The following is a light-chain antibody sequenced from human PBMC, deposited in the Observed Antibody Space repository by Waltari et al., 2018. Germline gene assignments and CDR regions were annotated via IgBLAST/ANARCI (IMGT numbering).Light chain of an antibody. CDR2: CNS. Sequence: QSVLTQPPSVSGAPGQRVTISCTGSSSNTGAGYDVNWYQQLPGTAPKLLIYCNSNRPSGVPDRFSGSKSGTSASLAITGLQAEDEADYYCQSYDSSLSGWVFGGGTKLTVL. CDR1: SSNTGAGYD. V-gene: IGLV1-40*01. J-gene: IGLJ2*01. CDR3: QSYDSSLSGWV.